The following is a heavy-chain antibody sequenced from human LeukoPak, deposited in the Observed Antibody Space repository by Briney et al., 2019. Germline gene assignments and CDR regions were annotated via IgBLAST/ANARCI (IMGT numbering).Heavy chain of an antibody. CDR2: ISKDGSDK. J-gene: IGHJ4*02. CDR3: AKDGYGDYVFDY. D-gene: IGHD4-17*01. CDR1: GFTFSDYA. Sequence: PGGSLRLSCAASGFTFSDYAMHWVRQAPGKGLEWVAVISKDGSDKYYPGSVRGRFTISRDNSKNTIYLQMDSLRAEDTAVYYCAKDGYGDYVFDYWGQGTLVTVSS. V-gene: IGHV3-30-3*01.